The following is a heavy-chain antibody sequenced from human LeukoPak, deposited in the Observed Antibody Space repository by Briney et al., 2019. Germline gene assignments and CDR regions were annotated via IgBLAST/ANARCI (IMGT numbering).Heavy chain of an antibody. CDR1: GYTFTSYD. Sequence: ASVKVSCKASGYTFTSYDINWVRQATGQGLEWTGWMNPNSGNTGYAQKFQGRVTMTRNTSISTAYMELSSLRSEDTAVYYCARGYSSGPTFNYWGQGTLVTVSS. J-gene: IGHJ4*02. D-gene: IGHD6-19*01. V-gene: IGHV1-8*01. CDR2: MNPNSGNT. CDR3: ARGYSSGPTFNY.